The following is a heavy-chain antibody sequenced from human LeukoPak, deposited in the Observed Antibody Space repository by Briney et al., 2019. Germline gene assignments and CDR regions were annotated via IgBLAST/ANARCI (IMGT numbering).Heavy chain of an antibody. V-gene: IGHV3-74*01. CDR1: GFTFSSYW. J-gene: IGHJ4*02. Sequence: GGSLRLSCAASGFTFSSYWMHWVRQAPGKGLVWVSRINSDGTSTGYADSVKGRFTISRDNGKNTLYLQMNSLRPEDTAVYYCTRYFDGYDHYWGQGTLVTVSS. D-gene: IGHD3-9*01. CDR2: INSDGTST. CDR3: TRYFDGYDHY.